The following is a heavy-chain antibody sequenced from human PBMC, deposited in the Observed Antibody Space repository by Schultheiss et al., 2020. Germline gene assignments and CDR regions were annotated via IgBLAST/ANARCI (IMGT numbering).Heavy chain of an antibody. Sequence: SQTLSLTCTVSSGSITSSSYYWGWIRQPAGKGLEWIGRIYTSGSTNYNASLKSRVTISVDTSKNQFSLKLRSVTAADTAVYYCARDKRKKMDVWGQGTTVTVSS. V-gene: IGHV4-61*02. CDR3: ARDKRKKMDV. J-gene: IGHJ6*02. D-gene: IGHD1-14*01. CDR2: IYTSGST. CDR1: SGSITSSSYY.